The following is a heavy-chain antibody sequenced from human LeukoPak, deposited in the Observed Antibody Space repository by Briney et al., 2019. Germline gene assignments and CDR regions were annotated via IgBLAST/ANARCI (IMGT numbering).Heavy chain of an antibody. V-gene: IGHV4-30-2*01. CDR3: ARGYCSGGSCYPQFDY. CDR1: GVSISSGDYS. CDR2: IYHSGST. Sequence: SETLSLTCAVSGVSISSGDYSWNWIRQPPGKGLEWIGYIYHSGSTYFNPSLKSRVTISVDRSKNQFSLKLSSVTAADTAVYYCARGYCSGGSCYPQFDYWGQGTLVTVSS. J-gene: IGHJ4*02. D-gene: IGHD2-15*01.